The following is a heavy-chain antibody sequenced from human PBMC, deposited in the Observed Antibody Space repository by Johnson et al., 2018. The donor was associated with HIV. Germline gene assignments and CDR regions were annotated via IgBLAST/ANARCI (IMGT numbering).Heavy chain of an antibody. D-gene: IGHD7-27*01. CDR3: ARPRTGSDAFDI. J-gene: IGHJ3*02. V-gene: IGHV3-23*04. Sequence: VQLVESGGGVVQPGGSLRLSCAASGFTFDDYGMSWVRQAPGKGLEWVSSISGSDGATYYAVSVKGRFTISTDNSNNTLYLQMNSLRAEDTAVYYCARPRTGSDAFDIWGQGTMVTVSS. CDR2: ISGSDGAT. CDR1: GFTFDDYG.